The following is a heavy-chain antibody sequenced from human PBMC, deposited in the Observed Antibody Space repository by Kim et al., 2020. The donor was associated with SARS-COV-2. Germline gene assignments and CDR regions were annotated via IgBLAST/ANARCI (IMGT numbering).Heavy chain of an antibody. CDR3: ARGEVAGTYY. D-gene: IGHD6-19*01. J-gene: IGHJ4*02. CDR2: IKEDGGGK. CDR1: GFTFSRFW. V-gene: IGHV3-7*04. Sequence: GGSLRLSCEASGFTFSRFWMIWVRQAPGKGLEWVSNIKEDGGGKSYADSVEGRFTISRDNAKNSLYLQMDSLRAEDTAVYYCARGEVAGTYYWGQGTLVTVSS.